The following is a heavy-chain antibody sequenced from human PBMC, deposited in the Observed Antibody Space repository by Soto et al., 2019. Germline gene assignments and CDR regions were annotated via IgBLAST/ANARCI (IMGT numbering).Heavy chain of an antibody. Sequence: QGQLVQSGADVKKPGTSVKVSCKAAGYSFTNYCMYWVRQAPGQGLEWMGMINPRTGSTRYAQKFQDRVTLTRDTSTTTVYMELSTLISDDTAVYYCARDGGLLTASWHYDLRGPGTLVTVSS. CDR3: ARDGGLLTASWHYDL. V-gene: IGHV1-46*01. J-gene: IGHJ2*01. D-gene: IGHD2-15*01. CDR2: INPRTGST. CDR1: GYSFTNYC.